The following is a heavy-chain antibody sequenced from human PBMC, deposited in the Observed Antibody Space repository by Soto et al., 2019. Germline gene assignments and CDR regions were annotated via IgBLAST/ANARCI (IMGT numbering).Heavy chain of an antibody. D-gene: IGHD3-3*01. CDR1: VGAITSDGSY. Sequence: SETLSLTCNVSVGAITSDGSYWNWIRQHPGKGLEWIGYIFHRGNSKYNPSLQSRVTMSVDTSKNQFSLKLSSVTAADAAVYFCARGISIFGVVYLDSWDPGTLVTAPQ. J-gene: IGHJ4*02. V-gene: IGHV4-31*03. CDR3: ARGISIFGVVYLDS. CDR2: IFHRGNS.